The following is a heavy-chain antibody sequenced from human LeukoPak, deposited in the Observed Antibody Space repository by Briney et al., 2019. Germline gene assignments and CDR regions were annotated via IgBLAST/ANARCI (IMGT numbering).Heavy chain of an antibody. CDR2: ISYDGSNK. D-gene: IGHD1-26*01. CDR1: GFTFSSYA. J-gene: IGHJ6*02. Sequence: GGSLRLSCAASGFTFSSYAMHWVRQAPGKGLEWVAVISYDGSNKYYADSVKGRFTISRDNSKNTLYLQMNSLGAEDTAVYYCARDGSGTSAPRYYYGMDVWGQGTTVTVSS. CDR3: ARDGSGTSAPRYYYGMDV. V-gene: IGHV3-30-3*01.